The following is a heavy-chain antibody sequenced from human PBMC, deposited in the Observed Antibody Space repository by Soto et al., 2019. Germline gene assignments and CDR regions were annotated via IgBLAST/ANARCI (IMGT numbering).Heavy chain of an antibody. CDR1: GGSISSSSYY. Sequence: SETLSLTCTVSGGSISSSSYYWGWIRQPPGKGLEWIGSIYYSGSTYYNPSLKSRVTISVDTSKNQFSLKLSSVTAADTAVYYCAREGGITMVRGGQTGFWFDPWGQGTLVTVSS. D-gene: IGHD3-10*01. J-gene: IGHJ5*02. CDR3: AREGGITMVRGGQTGFWFDP. V-gene: IGHV4-39*02. CDR2: IYYSGST.